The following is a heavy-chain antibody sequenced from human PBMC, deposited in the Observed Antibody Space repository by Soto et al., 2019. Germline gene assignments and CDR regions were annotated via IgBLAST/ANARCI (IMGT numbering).Heavy chain of an antibody. CDR3: ATALVSRGYLVYNWFDP. J-gene: IGHJ5*02. D-gene: IGHD6-25*01. V-gene: IGHV1-24*01. Sequence: ASVKVSCKVSGYTLTELSMHWVRQAPGKGLEWMGGFDPEDGETIYAQKFQGRVTMTEDTSTDTAYMELSSLRSEDTAVYYCATALVSRGYLVYNWFDPWGQGTLVTVSS. CDR2: FDPEDGET. CDR1: GYTLTELS.